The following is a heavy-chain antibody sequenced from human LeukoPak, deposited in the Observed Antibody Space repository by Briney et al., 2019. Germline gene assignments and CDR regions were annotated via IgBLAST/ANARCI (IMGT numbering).Heavy chain of an antibody. Sequence: SSETLSLTCTVSGGSISSYYWSWIRQPPGKGLEWIGYIYYSGSTNYNPSLKSRVTISVDTSKNQFSLKLSSVTAADTAVYYCARAMDDSSGYWTFDYWGQGTLVTVSS. CDR3: ARAMDDSSGYWTFDY. V-gene: IGHV4-59*01. CDR1: GGSISSYY. CDR2: IYYSGST. D-gene: IGHD3-22*01. J-gene: IGHJ4*02.